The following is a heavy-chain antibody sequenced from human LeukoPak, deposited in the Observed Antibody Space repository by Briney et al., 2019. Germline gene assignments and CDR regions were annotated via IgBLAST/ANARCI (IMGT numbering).Heavy chain of an antibody. CDR3: ARAQYSYSDY. CDR2: IYSGGNT. CDR1: GFTVSSNY. J-gene: IGHJ4*02. V-gene: IGHV3-66*01. Sequence: GGSLRLSCAASGFTVSSNYMSWVRQAPGKGLEWVSVIYSGGNTYYADSVNDRFTISRDNSKNTQYLQMNSLRAEDTAVYYCARAQYSYSDYWGQGTLVTVSS. D-gene: IGHD5-18*01.